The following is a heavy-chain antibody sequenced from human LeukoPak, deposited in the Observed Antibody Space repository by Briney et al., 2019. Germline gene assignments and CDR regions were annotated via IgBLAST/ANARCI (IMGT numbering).Heavy chain of an antibody. J-gene: IGHJ4*02. D-gene: IGHD3-22*01. CDR2: ISSSSSYI. CDR1: GFTFSSYS. Sequence: GGLRLSCAASGFTFSSYSMNWVRQAPGKGLEWVSSISSSSSYIYYADSVKGRFTISRDNSKNTLYLQMNSLRAEDTAVYYCAKYLSSGFLYYFDYWGQGTLVTVSS. V-gene: IGHV3-21*04. CDR3: AKYLSSGFLYYFDY.